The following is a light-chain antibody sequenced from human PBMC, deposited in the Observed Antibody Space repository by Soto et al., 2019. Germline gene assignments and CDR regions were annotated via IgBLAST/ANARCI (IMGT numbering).Light chain of an antibody. CDR3: QQRRSWQVT. CDR2: DAS. CDR1: QSINTY. J-gene: IGKJ5*01. Sequence: EIVLTQSPGTLSLSPGERATLFCRASQSINTYLAWYQQKPGQAPRLLIYDASKRATGIPARFSGSGSGTNFTLTISSLEPEDFAVYYCQQRRSWQVTFGQGTRLEIK. V-gene: IGKV3D-11*02.